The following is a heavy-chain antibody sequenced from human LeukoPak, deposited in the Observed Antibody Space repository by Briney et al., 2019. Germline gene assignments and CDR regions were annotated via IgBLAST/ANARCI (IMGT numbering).Heavy chain of an antibody. V-gene: IGHV4-39*07. Sequence: SETLSLTCTVSGGSISSSSYYWGWLRQPPGKGLEWIGSIYYSGSTYYNPSLKSRVTISVDTSKNQFSLKLSAVTAADTAVYYCARSPGAWENDYWGQGTLVTVSS. J-gene: IGHJ4*02. CDR2: IYYSGST. CDR1: GGSISSSSYY. CDR3: ARSPGAWENDY. D-gene: IGHD1-26*01.